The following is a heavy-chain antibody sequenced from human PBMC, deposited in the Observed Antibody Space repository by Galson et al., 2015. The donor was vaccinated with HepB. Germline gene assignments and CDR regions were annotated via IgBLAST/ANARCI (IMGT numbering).Heavy chain of an antibody. V-gene: IGHV3-48*02. D-gene: IGHD4-23*01. J-gene: IGHJ3*01. Sequence: SLRLSCAASGFNFSRFNMNWVRQAPGKGLEWVSYISSSSSPIYYADSVKGRFTISRDNAKNSLYLQMNSLRDEDTAVYYCARGTVVTPYDAFDVWGQGTKVTVSS. CDR3: ARGTVVTPYDAFDV. CDR1: GFNFSRFN. CDR2: ISSSSSPI.